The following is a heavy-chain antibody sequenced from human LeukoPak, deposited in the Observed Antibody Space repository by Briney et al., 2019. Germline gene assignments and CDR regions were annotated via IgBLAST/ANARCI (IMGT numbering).Heavy chain of an antibody. CDR3: ARSRVGARAFDI. Sequence: TSQTLSLTCTVSGGSISSGSYYWSWIRQPAGKGLEWIGRIYTSGSTNYNPSLKSRVTISVDTSKNQFSLKLSSVTAADTAVYYRARSRVGARAFDIWGQGTMVTVSS. CDR2: IYTSGST. D-gene: IGHD1-26*01. V-gene: IGHV4-61*02. CDR1: GGSISSGSYY. J-gene: IGHJ3*02.